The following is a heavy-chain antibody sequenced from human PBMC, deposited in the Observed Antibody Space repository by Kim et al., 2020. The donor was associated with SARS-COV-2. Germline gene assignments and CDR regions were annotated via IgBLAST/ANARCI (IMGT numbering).Heavy chain of an antibody. D-gene: IGHD3-3*01. CDR1: GGSFSGYY. CDR2: INHSGST. Sequence: SETLSLTCAVYGGSFSGYYWSWIRQPPGKGLEWIGEINHSGSTNYNPSLKSRVTISVDTSKNQFSLKLSSVTAADTAVYYCARGEYDFWSGYRTPNFDY. J-gene: IGHJ4*01. CDR3: ARGEYDFWSGYRTPNFDY. V-gene: IGHV4-34*01.